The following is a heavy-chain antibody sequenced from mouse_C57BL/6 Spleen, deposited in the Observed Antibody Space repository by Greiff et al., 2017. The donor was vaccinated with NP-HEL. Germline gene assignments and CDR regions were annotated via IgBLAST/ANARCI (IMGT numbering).Heavy chain of an antibody. CDR3: ARGSSHFDY. CDR2: INYDGSST. J-gene: IGHJ2*01. D-gene: IGHD1-3*01. CDR1: GFTFSDYY. Sequence: DVQLQESEGGLVQPGSSMKLSCTASGFTFSDYYMAWVRQVPEKGLEWVANINYDGSSTYYLDSLKSRFIISRDNAKNILYLQMSSLKSEDTATYYCARGSSHFDYWGQGTTLTVSS. V-gene: IGHV5-16*01.